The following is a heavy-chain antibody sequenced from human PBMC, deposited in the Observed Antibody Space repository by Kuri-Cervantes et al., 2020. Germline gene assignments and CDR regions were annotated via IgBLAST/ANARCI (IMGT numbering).Heavy chain of an antibody. CDR3: ARHVPDSGSYYVLADAFEF. J-gene: IGHJ3*01. CDR1: GGSISSYY. Sequence: SETLSLTCTVSGGSISSYYWSWVRQPPGKGLEWNGENNHSGSTNYNPSLNSRVTISEDTSRNQFSLKLSPVTAADTAVCYCARHVPDSGSYYVLADAFEFWGQGTMVTVSS. V-gene: IGHV4-34*01. CDR2: NNHSGST. D-gene: IGHD1-26*01.